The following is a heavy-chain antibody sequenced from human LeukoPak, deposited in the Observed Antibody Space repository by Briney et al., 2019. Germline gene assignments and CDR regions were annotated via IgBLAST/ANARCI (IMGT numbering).Heavy chain of an antibody. CDR2: IYYSGST. Sequence: SETLSLTCTVSGGSISSYYWSWIRQPPGKGLEWIGYIYYSGSTNYNPSLKSRVTISVDTSKNQFSLKLSSVTAADTAAYYCARGVGYYYDSSGYYPNWFDPWGQGTLVTVSS. D-gene: IGHD3-22*01. CDR3: ARGVGYYYDSSGYYPNWFDP. CDR1: GGSISSYY. V-gene: IGHV4-59*01. J-gene: IGHJ5*02.